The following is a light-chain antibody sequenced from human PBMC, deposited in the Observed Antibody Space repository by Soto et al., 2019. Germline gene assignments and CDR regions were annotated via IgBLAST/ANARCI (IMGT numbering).Light chain of an antibody. CDR2: GAF. V-gene: IGKV3-15*01. Sequence: EIVMTQSPTTLSVSPGSRSTLSCRASQSISTKLAWYKQKPGQAPRLLIYGAFIRAAGIPARLSGSGSGTDFILTISRLEPEDSAVYYCQQRSNRITFGHGTRLEIK. CDR3: QQRSNRIT. J-gene: IGKJ5*01. CDR1: QSISTK.